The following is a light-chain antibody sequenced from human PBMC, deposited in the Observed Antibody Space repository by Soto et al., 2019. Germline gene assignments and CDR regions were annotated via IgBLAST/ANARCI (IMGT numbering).Light chain of an antibody. CDR3: QQYDYMPYT. Sequence: DIQMTQSPSSLSASVGDRITITCQASEDITNYLHWYQQKPGKAPKLLIYDAANLETGVPSMFSGSGSVTDFSFTISSLQAEDIATYYCQQYDYMPYTFGQGPKLEMK. CDR1: EDITNY. CDR2: DAA. J-gene: IGKJ2*01. V-gene: IGKV1-33*01.